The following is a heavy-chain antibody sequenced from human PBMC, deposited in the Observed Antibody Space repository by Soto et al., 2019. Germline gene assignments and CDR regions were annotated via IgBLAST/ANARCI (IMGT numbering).Heavy chain of an antibody. CDR1: GFTFSSYA. CDR2: ISYDGSNK. J-gene: IGHJ4*02. V-gene: IGHV3-30-3*01. D-gene: IGHD2-21*02. Sequence: QVQLVESGGGVVQPGRSLRLSCAASGFTFSSYAMHWVRQAPGKGLEWVAVISYDGSNKYYADSVKGRFTISRDNSXNXLYLQMNSLRAEDTAGYYCARGSYCGGDCYSRGFDYWGQGTLVTVSS. CDR3: ARGSYCGGDCYSRGFDY.